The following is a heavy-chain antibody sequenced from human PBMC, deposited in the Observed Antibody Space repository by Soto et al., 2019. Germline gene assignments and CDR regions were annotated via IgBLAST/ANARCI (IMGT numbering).Heavy chain of an antibody. V-gene: IGHV3-30-3*01. Sequence: QVQLVESGGGVVQPGRSLRLSCAASGFTFSSYAMHWVRQAPGKGLEWVAVISYDGSNKYYADSVKGRFTISRDNSKNTLYLQMNGLRDEDTAVYYCASKAGHGSSSRWGQGTLVTVSS. J-gene: IGHJ4*02. CDR1: GFTFSSYA. CDR3: ASKAGHGSSSR. CDR2: ISYDGSNK. D-gene: IGHD6-6*01.